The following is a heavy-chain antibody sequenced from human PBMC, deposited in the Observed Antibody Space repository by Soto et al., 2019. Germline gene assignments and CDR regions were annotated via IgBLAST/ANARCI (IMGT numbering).Heavy chain of an antibody. Sequence: GSLRLSCAASGFTFSSYARSWVRQAPGKGLEWVSAISGSGGSTYYADSVKGRFTISRDNSKNTLYLQMNSLRAEDTAVYYCAKDGRGFDDFWSGYSAITYFFDYWGQGTLVTVSS. D-gene: IGHD3-3*01. CDR2: ISGSGGST. V-gene: IGHV3-23*01. J-gene: IGHJ4*02. CDR3: AKDGRGFDDFWSGYSAITYFFDY. CDR1: GFTFSSYA.